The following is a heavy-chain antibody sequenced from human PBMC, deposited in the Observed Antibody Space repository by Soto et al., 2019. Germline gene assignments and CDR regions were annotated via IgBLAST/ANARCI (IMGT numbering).Heavy chain of an antibody. V-gene: IGHV4-59*01. J-gene: IGHJ4*02. CDR3: ARDMVRGVIIN. Sequence: SSETLSLTCTVSGGSISSYYLSWIRQPPGKGLEWIGYIYYSGSTNYNPSLKGRVTISVDTSKNQFSLKLSSVTAADTAVYYCARDMVRGVIINWGQGTLVTVSS. CDR2: IYYSGST. CDR1: GGSISSYY. D-gene: IGHD3-10*01.